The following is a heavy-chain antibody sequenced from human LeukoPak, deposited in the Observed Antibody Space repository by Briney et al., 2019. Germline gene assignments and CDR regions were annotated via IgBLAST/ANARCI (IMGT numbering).Heavy chain of an antibody. V-gene: IGHV1-46*01. CDR1: GYTLTSYY. D-gene: IGHD3-10*01. Sequence: ASVKVSCKASGYTLTSYYMHWVRQAPGQGLEWMGIVNPSGGSTSYAQKFQGRVTMTRDTSTSTVYMELSSLRSEDTAVYYCARDVYYYGSGSYDGWFDPWGQGTLVTVSS. CDR2: VNPSGGST. CDR3: ARDVYYYGSGSYDGWFDP. J-gene: IGHJ5*02.